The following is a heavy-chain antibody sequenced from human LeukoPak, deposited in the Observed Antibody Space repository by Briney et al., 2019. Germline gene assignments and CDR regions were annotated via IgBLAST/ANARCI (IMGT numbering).Heavy chain of an antibody. Sequence: GGSLRLSCAASGFTFSSYGMNWVRQAPGKGLEWVSYISSSSSTIYYADSVKGRFTISRDNAKNSLYLQMNSLRAEDTAVYYCAREGVVPAAILFDYWGQGTLVTVSS. CDR3: AREGVVPAAILFDY. J-gene: IGHJ4*02. V-gene: IGHV3-48*04. CDR2: ISSSSSTI. CDR1: GFTFSSYG. D-gene: IGHD2-2*01.